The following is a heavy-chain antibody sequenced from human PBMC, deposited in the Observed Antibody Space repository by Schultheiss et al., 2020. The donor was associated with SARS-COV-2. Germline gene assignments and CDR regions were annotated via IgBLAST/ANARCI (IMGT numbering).Heavy chain of an antibody. D-gene: IGHD6-19*01. CDR2: ISYDGSNK. Sequence: GESLKISCAASGFTFSSYAMHWVRQAPGKGLEWVAVISYDGSNKYYADSVKGRFTISRDNSKNTLYLQMNSLRAEDTAVYYCARDLEGSGWYDQDYWGQGTLVTVSS. V-gene: IGHV3-30*01. CDR1: GFTFSSYA. J-gene: IGHJ4*02. CDR3: ARDLEGSGWYDQDY.